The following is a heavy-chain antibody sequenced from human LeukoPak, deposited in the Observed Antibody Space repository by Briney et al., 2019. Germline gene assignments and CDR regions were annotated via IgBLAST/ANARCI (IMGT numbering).Heavy chain of an antibody. CDR2: IWYDGSNK. V-gene: IGHV3-33*01. J-gene: IGHJ4*02. CDR1: GFTFSSYG. CDR3: ARDPFGYSSGWADY. D-gene: IGHD6-19*01. Sequence: GRSLRLSCAASGFTFSSYGMHWVRQAPGKGLEWVAVIWYDGSNKYYADSVKGRFTISRDNSKNTLYLQMNSLRAEDTAVYYCARDPFGYSSGWADYWGQGTLATVSS.